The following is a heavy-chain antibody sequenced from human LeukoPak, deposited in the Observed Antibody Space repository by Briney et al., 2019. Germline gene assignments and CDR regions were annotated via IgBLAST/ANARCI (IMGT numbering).Heavy chain of an antibody. CDR3: ARRVAGLFAASVDV. V-gene: IGHV4-39*01. CDR2: IYYTGST. Sequence: SETLSLTCTVSGGSISSSGYYWGWIRQPPGQGLEWIGSIYYTGSTYYNPSLKSRVTISVDTSKNQFSLKLRSVTAADTAVYYCARRVAGLFAASVDVWGQGTTVTVSS. D-gene: IGHD6-19*01. J-gene: IGHJ6*02. CDR1: GGSISSSGYY.